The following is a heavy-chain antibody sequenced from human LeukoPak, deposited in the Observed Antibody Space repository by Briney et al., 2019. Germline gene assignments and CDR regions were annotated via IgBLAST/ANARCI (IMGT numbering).Heavy chain of an antibody. V-gene: IGHV4-4*07. CDR3: ARAPHYDFWSGRGYYMDV. CDR2: IYTSGST. Sequence: SETLSLTCTVSGVSISSYYWSWIRQPAGKGLEWIGRIYTSGSTNYNPSLKSRVTMSVDTSKNQFSLKLSSVTAADTAVYYCARAPHYDFWSGRGYYMDVWGKGTTVTVSS. CDR1: GVSISSYY. J-gene: IGHJ6*03. D-gene: IGHD3-3*01.